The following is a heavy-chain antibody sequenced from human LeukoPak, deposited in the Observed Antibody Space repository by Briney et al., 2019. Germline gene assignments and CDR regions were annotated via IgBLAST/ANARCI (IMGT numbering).Heavy chain of an antibody. J-gene: IGHJ4*02. V-gene: IGHV4-4*07. CDR3: ARGLWGEWRRYFDY. CDR2: IDSSGTT. Sequence: SETLSLTCTVSGGSFTTYYWSWIRQPAGRGLEWIGHIDSSGTTNYNPSLKSRVTMSTDPSKNQFSLKLSSVTAADTAVYYCARGLWGEWRRYFDYWGQGTLVTVSS. CDR1: GGSFTTYY. D-gene: IGHD3-16*01.